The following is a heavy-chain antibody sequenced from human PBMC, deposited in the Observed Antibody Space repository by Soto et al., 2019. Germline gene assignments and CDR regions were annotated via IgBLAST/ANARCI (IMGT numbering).Heavy chain of an antibody. V-gene: IGHV3-15*07. D-gene: IGHD6-19*01. CDR3: ATGVKYSSGWKGAFDI. CDR1: GFTFSYAW. Sequence: EAQLVESGGGLVKPGGSLRLSCAASGFTFSYAWMNWVRQAPGKGLEWVGRIKSNTDGGTADYGAPVKGRFTMSSDDSENTLYLQMNGLKTEDTAIYYCATGVKYSSGWKGAFDIWGQGRMVTVSP. CDR2: IKSNTDGGTA. J-gene: IGHJ3*02.